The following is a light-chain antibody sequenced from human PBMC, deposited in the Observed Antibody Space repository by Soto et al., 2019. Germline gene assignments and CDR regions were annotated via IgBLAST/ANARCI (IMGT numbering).Light chain of an antibody. V-gene: IGKV3-20*01. CDR2: GAS. CDR3: QQYGSSPPKVT. J-gene: IGKJ5*01. CDR1: QSVSSSY. Sequence: EIVLTQSPGTLSLSPGERATLSCRASQSVSSSYLAWYQQKPGQAPRLLIYGASSRATGIPDRFSGSGSGTDFTLTISRLEPEDVAVYYCQQYGSSPPKVTFGQGTRLEI.